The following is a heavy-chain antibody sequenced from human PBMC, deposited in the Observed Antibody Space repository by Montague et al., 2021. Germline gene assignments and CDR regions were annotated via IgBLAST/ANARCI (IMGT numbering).Heavy chain of an antibody. CDR3: TVTNPYSYYGMDL. CDR1: GASISDYY. J-gene: IGHJ6*02. Sequence: SETLSLTCSVSGASISDYYWSWIRQPPGKGLEWIGYIYYSRRTNYNPSLKSRVTISVDTSKNQFSLKLSSVTAADTAFHYCTVTNPYSYYGMDLWGQGTTVTVSS. D-gene: IGHD1-14*01. V-gene: IGHV4-59*01. CDR2: IYYSRRT.